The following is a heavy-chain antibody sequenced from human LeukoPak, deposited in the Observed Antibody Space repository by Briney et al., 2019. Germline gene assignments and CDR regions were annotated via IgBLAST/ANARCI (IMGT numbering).Heavy chain of an antibody. CDR2: IYYSGST. V-gene: IGHV4-39*01. Sequence: SETLSLTCTVSGGSISSSSYYSGWIRQPPGKGLEWIGSIYYSGSTYYNPSLKSRVTISVDTSKNQFSLNLSSVTAADTAVYYCARREGIAPFDYWGQGTLVTVSS. D-gene: IGHD6-13*01. CDR1: GGSISSSSYY. CDR3: ARREGIAPFDY. J-gene: IGHJ4*02.